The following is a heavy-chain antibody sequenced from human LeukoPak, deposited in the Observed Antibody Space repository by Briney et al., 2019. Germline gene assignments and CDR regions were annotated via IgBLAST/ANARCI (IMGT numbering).Heavy chain of an antibody. D-gene: IGHD2-21*02. V-gene: IGHV3-30-3*01. CDR2: ISYDGSNK. CDR1: GFTFSSYA. CDR3: ARDSCGGDCSIPGYFDY. J-gene: IGHJ4*02. Sequence: GGSLRLSCAASGFTFSSYAMHWVRQAPGKGLEWVAVISYDGSNKYYADSVKGRLTISRDNSKNTLYPQMNGLRAEDTAVYYCARDSCGGDCSIPGYFDYWGQGTLVTVSS.